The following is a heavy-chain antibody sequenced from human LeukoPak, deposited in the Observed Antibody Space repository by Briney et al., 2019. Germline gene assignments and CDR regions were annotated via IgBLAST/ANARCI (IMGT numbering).Heavy chain of an antibody. J-gene: IGHJ3*02. V-gene: IGHV4-4*07. CDR1: GGSISDYY. Sequence: SETLSLTCSVSGGSISDYYWSWIRQPAGRGLEWVGRIYTSGSTNYSPSLKSRVTMSVDTSKNQFSLNLTSVTAADTAMYYCARDSNGDRAFDMWGQGTMVTVSP. D-gene: IGHD4-17*01. CDR3: ARDSNGDRAFDM. CDR2: IYTSGST.